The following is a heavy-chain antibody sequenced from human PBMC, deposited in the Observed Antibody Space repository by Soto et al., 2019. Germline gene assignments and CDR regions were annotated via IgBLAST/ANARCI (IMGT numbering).Heavy chain of an antibody. CDR3: ARGNHRWLQLWYFDL. D-gene: IGHD5-12*01. CDR1: GGTFSSYA. CDR2: IIPIFGTA. J-gene: IGHJ2*01. Sequence: SVKVSCKASGGTFSSYAISWVRQAPGQGLEWMGGIIPIFGTANYAQKFQGRVTITADESTSTAYMELSSLRSEDTAVYYCARGNHRWLQLWYFDLWGRGTLVTAPQ. V-gene: IGHV1-69*13.